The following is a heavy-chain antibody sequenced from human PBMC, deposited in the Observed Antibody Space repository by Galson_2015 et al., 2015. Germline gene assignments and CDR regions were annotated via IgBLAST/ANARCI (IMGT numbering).Heavy chain of an antibody. CDR2: IIPIFGTA. V-gene: IGHV1-69*13. J-gene: IGHJ5*02. CDR1: GGTFSSCA. CDR3: ARAQSTYYDFWSPNWFDP. Sequence: SVKVSCKASGGTFSSCAISWVRQAPGQGLEWMGGIIPIFGTANYAQKFQGRVTITADESTSTAYMELSSLRSEDTAVYYCARAQSTYYDFWSPNWFDPWGQGTLVTVSS. D-gene: IGHD3-3*01.